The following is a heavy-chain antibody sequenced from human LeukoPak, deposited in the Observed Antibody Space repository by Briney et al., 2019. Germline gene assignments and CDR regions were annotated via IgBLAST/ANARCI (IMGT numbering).Heavy chain of an antibody. CDR3: ARHMLYYCGMDV. D-gene: IGHD2-8*01. CDR1: GGSISSYY. J-gene: IGHJ6*02. V-gene: IGHV4-59*08. Sequence: SETLSLTCTVSGGSISSYYWSWIRQPPGKGLEWIGYIYYSGSTNYNPSLKSRVTISVDTSKNQFSLKLSSVTAADTAVYYCARHMLYYCGMDVWGQGTTVTVSS. CDR2: IYYSGST.